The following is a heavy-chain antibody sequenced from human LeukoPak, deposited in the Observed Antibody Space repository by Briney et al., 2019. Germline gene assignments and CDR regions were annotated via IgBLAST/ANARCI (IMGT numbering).Heavy chain of an antibody. J-gene: IGHJ4*02. D-gene: IGHD3-9*01. Sequence: GASVTVSCTASGGTFSSYAISWVRQAPGQGLEWMGRIIPILGIANYAQKFQGRVTITADKSTSTAYMELRSLRSEDTAVYYCARDDILTGYSAMGYWGQGTLVTVSS. V-gene: IGHV1-69*04. CDR3: ARDDILTGYSAMGY. CDR2: IIPILGIA. CDR1: GGTFSSYA.